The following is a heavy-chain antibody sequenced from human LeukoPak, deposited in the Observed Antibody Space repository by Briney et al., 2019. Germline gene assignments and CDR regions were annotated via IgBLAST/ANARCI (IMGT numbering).Heavy chain of an antibody. Sequence: SVKVSCKASGGTFSSYAISWVRQAPGQGLEWTGGIIPIFGTANYAQKFQGRVMITTDESTSTAYMELSSLRSEDTAVYYCARGALGWYYFDYWGQGTLVTVSS. V-gene: IGHV1-69*05. CDR1: GGTFSSYA. CDR2: IIPIFGTA. J-gene: IGHJ4*02. CDR3: ARGALGWYYFDY. D-gene: IGHD6-19*01.